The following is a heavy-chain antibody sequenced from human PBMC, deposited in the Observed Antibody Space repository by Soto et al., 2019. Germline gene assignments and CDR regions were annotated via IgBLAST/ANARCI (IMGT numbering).Heavy chain of an antibody. CDR1: GGSISNYY. Sequence: SETLSLTCTVSGGSISNYYWSWIRQPPGEGLEWIGYIYYSGRTNHNPSLKSRVTISVDTSKNQFSLRLGSVTAADTGVYYCARKGGGGWPYYFGYWGQGTLVTVSS. CDR3: ARKGGGGWPYYFGY. D-gene: IGHD6-19*01. CDR2: IYYSGRT. J-gene: IGHJ4*02. V-gene: IGHV4-59*01.